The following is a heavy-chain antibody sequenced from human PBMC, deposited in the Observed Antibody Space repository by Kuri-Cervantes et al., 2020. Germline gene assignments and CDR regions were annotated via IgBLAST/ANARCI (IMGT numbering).Heavy chain of an antibody. CDR2: ISSSSSYI. CDR1: GFTFSSYS. D-gene: IGHD1-26*01. V-gene: IGHV3-21*04. Sequence: GGSLRLSCAASGFTFSSYSMNWVRQAPGKGLEWVSSISSSSSYIYYADSVKGRFTISRDNAKNSLYLQMNSLRAEDTAVYYCARTRGWEWELREPSSRGSFDYWGQGTLVTVSS. J-gene: IGHJ4*02. CDR3: ARTRGWEWELREPSSRGSFDY.